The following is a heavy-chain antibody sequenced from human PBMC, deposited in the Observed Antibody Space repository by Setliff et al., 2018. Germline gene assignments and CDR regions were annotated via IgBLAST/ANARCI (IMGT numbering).Heavy chain of an antibody. CDR1: GGSFTTYY. V-gene: IGHV4-59*08. D-gene: IGHD3-10*01. J-gene: IGHJ4*02. CDR2: IYYSGST. Sequence: SETLSLTCTVSGGSFTTYYWSWIRQPPGKGLEWIGYIYYSGSTNYHPSLKSRVTISGDTSKNQFSLKLTSVTAADTAVYFCARSLGSGSYYNSRPFYSDYWGQGTLVTVSS. CDR3: ARSLGSGSYYNSRPFYSDY.